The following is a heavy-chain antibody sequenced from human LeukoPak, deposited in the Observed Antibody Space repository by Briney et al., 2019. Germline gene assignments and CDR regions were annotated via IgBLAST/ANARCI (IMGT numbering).Heavy chain of an antibody. J-gene: IGHJ3*02. Sequence: GGSLRLSCAASGFTFSSYWMHWVRQTPGKGLMWVSRIKSDGSTIYADSVKGRFTISRDNSKNTLYLQVNSLRAEDTAVYYCAKDLSGYGDYILGLVAFDIWGQGTMVTVSS. D-gene: IGHD4-17*01. V-gene: IGHV3-74*01. CDR3: AKDLSGYGDYILGLVAFDI. CDR1: GFTFSSYW. CDR2: IKSDGST.